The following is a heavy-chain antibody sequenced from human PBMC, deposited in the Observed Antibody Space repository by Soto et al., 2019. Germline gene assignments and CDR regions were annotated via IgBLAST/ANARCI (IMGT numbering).Heavy chain of an antibody. D-gene: IGHD6-13*01. CDR3: ARRYSSSWYVAGVSRPAAEYYYGMDV. Sequence: QVQLVQSGAEVKKPGSSVKVSCKASGGTFSSYAISWVRQAPGQGLEWMGGIIPIFGTANYAQKFQGRVTITAEESTSTADKELSSLRAEDTAVYYCARRYSSSWYVAGVSRPAAEYYYGMDVWGQGTTVTVSS. V-gene: IGHV1-69*01. J-gene: IGHJ6*02. CDR2: IIPIFGTA. CDR1: GGTFSSYA.